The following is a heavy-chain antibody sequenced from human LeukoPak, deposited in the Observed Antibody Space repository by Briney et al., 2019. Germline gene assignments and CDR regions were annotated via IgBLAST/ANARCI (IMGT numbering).Heavy chain of an antibody. J-gene: IGHJ6*03. Sequence: PSETLSLTCAVYGGSFSGYYWSWIRQPPGKGLEWIGEINHSGSTKYNPSLKSRVSISVDMSQNQFSLKLSSVTAADTAVYYCARHLDYGDYYYMDVWGKGTTVTISS. CDR2: INHSGST. CDR3: ARHLDYGDYYYMDV. D-gene: IGHD4-17*01. CDR1: GGSFSGYY. V-gene: IGHV4-34*01.